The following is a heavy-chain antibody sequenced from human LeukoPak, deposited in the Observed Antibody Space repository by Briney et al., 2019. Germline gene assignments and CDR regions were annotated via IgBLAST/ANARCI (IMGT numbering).Heavy chain of an antibody. CDR2: ISAYNGNT. D-gene: IGHD6-19*01. J-gene: IGHJ4*02. V-gene: IGHV1-18*01. Sequence: GASAKVSCKASGYTFTSYGISWVRQAPGQGLEWMGWISAYNGNTNYAQKLQGRVTMTTDTSTSTAYMELRSLRSDDTAVYYCARDSIAVAGTDIDYWGQGTLVTVSS. CDR1: GYTFTSYG. CDR3: ARDSIAVAGTDIDY.